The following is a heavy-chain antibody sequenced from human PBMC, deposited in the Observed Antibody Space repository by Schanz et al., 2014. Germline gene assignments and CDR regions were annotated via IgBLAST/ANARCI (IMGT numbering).Heavy chain of an antibody. D-gene: IGHD3-10*01. CDR1: EFSFSSFG. Sequence: EVQLVETGGGLVQPRGSLRLSCAASEFSFSSFGMNWVRQAPGKGLEWVSYISSSSSTIYYADSVKGRFTISRDNAKNTLFLQMNSLSAEDTAVYYCARGIITMVRGGDVGAFDIWGQGTMVTVSS. CDR3: ARGIITMVRGGDVGAFDI. V-gene: IGHV3-48*01. J-gene: IGHJ3*02. CDR2: ISSSSSTI.